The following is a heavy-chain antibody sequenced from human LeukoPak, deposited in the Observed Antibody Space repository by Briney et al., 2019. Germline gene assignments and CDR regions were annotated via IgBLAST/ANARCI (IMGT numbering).Heavy chain of an antibody. CDR3: ARYCGGDCYTH. CDR1: GYTFADYN. Sequence: ASVKVSCKASGYTFADYNMHWVRQAPRQGLEWMGWINPNSGGTNFAQKFQGRVTMTRDTSIETVYMELSGLKFDDTAVYYCARYCGGDCYTHWGQGTLVTVSS. CDR2: INPNSGGT. V-gene: IGHV1-2*02. D-gene: IGHD2-21*01. J-gene: IGHJ4*02.